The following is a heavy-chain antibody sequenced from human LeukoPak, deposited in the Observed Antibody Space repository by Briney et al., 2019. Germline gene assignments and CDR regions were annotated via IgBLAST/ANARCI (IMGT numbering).Heavy chain of an antibody. V-gene: IGHV3-23*01. J-gene: IGHJ4*02. CDR1: GFTFSSYA. CDR2: ISAGGGST. Sequence: QPGGSLRLSCAASGFTFSSYAMSWVRQAPGKGLEWVSGISAGGGSTYYADSVKGRFTISRDNSKNTLWLQMNSLRAEDTAVYYCAKWMRRDGYNFDDWGQGTLVTVSS. CDR3: AKWMRRDGYNFDD. D-gene: IGHD5-24*01.